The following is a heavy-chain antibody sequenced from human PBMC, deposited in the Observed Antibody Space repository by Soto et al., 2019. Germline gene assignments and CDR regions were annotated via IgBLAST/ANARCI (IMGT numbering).Heavy chain of an antibody. V-gene: IGHV5-51*01. Sequence: RGESLKISCKGSGYSFTSYWIGWVRQMPGKGLEWMGIIYPGDSDTRYSPSFQGQVTISADKSISTAYLQWSSLKASDTAMYYCATQDYYGSGRHLKHYAMDVWGPGPTVTVSS. J-gene: IGHJ6*02. CDR2: IYPGDSDT. CDR3: ATQDYYGSGRHLKHYAMDV. D-gene: IGHD3-10*01. CDR1: GYSFTSYW.